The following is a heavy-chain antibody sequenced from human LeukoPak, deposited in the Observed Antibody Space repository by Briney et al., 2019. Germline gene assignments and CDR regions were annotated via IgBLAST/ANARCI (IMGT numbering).Heavy chain of an antibody. Sequence: ASVKVSCKASGYTLTAYYMHWVRQAPGQGLEWMGRINPNSGATNYAQKFQGRVTMTRDTSISTAYMKLSRLRSDDTAVYYCARAAYCGGDCYYYFDYWGQGTLVTVSS. CDR1: GYTLTAYY. V-gene: IGHV1-2*06. D-gene: IGHD2-21*02. J-gene: IGHJ4*02. CDR3: ARAAYCGGDCYYYFDY. CDR2: INPNSGAT.